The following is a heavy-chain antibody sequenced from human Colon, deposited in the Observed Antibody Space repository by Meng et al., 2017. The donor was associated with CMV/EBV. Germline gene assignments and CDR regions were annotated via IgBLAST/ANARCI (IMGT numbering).Heavy chain of an antibody. J-gene: IGHJ6*02. CDR1: GGPLNGYI. CDR3: ARGGVDAYCSGTMCLTGMDV. V-gene: IGHV4-34*01. D-gene: IGHD2-15*01. Sequence: SETLSLTCAVHGGPLNGYIWSWIRQTPGEGLEWIGEINYSEHTNYNPSLKSHSTISMDTSKNQFPLRLISVTAADTAVYYCARGGVDAYCSGTMCLTGMDVWGQGTPVTVSS. CDR2: INYSEHT.